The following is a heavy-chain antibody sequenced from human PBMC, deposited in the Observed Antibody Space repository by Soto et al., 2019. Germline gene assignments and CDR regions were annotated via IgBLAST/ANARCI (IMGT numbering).Heavy chain of an antibody. CDR1: GFTFSSYG. V-gene: IGHV3-33*01. CDR2: IWYDGSNK. J-gene: IGHJ4*02. D-gene: IGHD6-19*01. CDR3: ESPDRGYSSGWHGDGLGY. Sequence: QVQLVESGGGVVQPGRSLRLSCAASGFTFSSYGMHWVRQAPGKGLEWVAVIWYDGSNKYYADSVKGRFTISRDNSKNTLYLQMNSLRAEDTAVYYCESPDRGYSSGWHGDGLGYWGQGTLVTVSS.